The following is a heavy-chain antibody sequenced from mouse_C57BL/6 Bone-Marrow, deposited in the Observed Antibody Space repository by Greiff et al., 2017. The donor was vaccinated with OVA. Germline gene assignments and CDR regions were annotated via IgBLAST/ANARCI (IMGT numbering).Heavy chain of an antibody. CDR2: IYPGSGNT. D-gene: IGHD2-1*01. V-gene: IGHV1-66*01. J-gene: IGHJ4*01. CDR1: GYSFTSYY. CDR3: ARWGVYYGNIYAMDY. Sequence: QVQLKESGPELVKPGASVKISCKASGYSFTSYYIHWVKQRPGQGLEWIGWIYPGSGNTKYNEKVKGKATLTADTSSSTAYMQLSSLTSEDSAVYYCARWGVYYGNIYAMDYWGQGTSVTVSS.